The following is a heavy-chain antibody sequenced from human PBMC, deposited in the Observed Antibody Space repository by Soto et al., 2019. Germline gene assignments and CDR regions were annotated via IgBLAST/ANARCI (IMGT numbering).Heavy chain of an antibody. CDR1: GFSLSTSGVG. CDR2: IYWNDDK. CDR3: AHRPLSVRYFDWLFDY. J-gene: IGHJ4*02. Sequence: SGTTRVNPIHPLTLTCTFSGFSLSTSGVGVGWIRQPPGKALEWLALIYWNDDKRYSPSLKSRLTITKDTSKNQVVLTMTNMDPVDTATYYCAHRPLSVRYFDWLFDYWGQGTLVTDSS. D-gene: IGHD3-9*01. V-gene: IGHV2-5*01.